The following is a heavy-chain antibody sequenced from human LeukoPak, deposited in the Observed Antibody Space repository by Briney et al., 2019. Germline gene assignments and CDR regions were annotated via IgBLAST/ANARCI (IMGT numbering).Heavy chain of an antibody. CDR2: INWNGGST. CDR1: GFTFDDYG. D-gene: IGHD2-2*01. CDR3: ARAPAALNYYYYYMDV. V-gene: IGHV3-20*04. Sequence: PGGSLRLSCAASGFTFDDYGMSWVCQAPGKGLEWVSGINWNGGSTGYADSVKGRFTISRDNAKNSLYLQMNSLRAEDTALYYCARAPAALNYYYYYMDVWGKGTTVTVSS. J-gene: IGHJ6*03.